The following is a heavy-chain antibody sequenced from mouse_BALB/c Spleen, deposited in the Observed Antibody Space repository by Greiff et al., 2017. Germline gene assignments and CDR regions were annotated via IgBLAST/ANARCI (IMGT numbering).Heavy chain of an antibody. V-gene: IGHV3-2*02. D-gene: IGHD1-1*01. CDR3: ARSGHYYGSSSWFAY. J-gene: IGHJ3*01. Sequence: EVQGVESGPGLVKPSQSLSLTCTVTGYSITSDYAWNWIRQFPGNKLEWMGYISYSGSTSYNPSLKSRISITRDTSKNQFFLQLNSVTTEDTATYYCARSGHYYGSSSWFAYWGQGTLVTVSA. CDR1: GYSITSDYA. CDR2: ISYSGST.